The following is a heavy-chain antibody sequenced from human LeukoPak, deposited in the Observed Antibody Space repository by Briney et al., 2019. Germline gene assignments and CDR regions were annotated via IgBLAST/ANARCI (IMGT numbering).Heavy chain of an antibody. J-gene: IGHJ4*02. D-gene: IGHD3-10*01. CDR1: GFTFSTYA. V-gene: IGHV3-23*01. CDR3: AKVEISGTVGGLFVDF. Sequence: PGGSLRLSCAASGFTFSTYAMTWVRQAPGKGLEWVSGISGSDGSTYYADSVKGRFTISRDNSKNTLYLQMNSLRAEDTAVYYCAKVEISGTVGGLFVDFWGQGTLVTVSS. CDR2: ISGSDGST.